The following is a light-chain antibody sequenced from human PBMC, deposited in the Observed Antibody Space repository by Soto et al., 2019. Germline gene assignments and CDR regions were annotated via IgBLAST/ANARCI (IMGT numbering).Light chain of an antibody. CDR2: ASS. J-gene: IGKJ1*01. CDR1: QGIGTY. V-gene: IGKV1-9*01. CDR3: QQFDSYPRT. Sequence: MQLSPPPSSLSASVGDRVPVTCLASQGIGTYLVWYQQKPGKAPTVLIYASSTLQTGVPSRFSGSGSGTDFSLTISSLHPDDFATYYCQQFDSYPRTFSQGTKVDNK.